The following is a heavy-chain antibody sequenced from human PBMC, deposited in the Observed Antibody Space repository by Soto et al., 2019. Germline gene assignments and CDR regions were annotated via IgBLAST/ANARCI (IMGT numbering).Heavy chain of an antibody. J-gene: IGHJ3*02. D-gene: IGHD3-22*01. CDR1: GFTFSSYA. CDR2: ISGSGGST. V-gene: IGHV3-23*01. CDR3: AKDGIYYYDSSGYPYFDI. Sequence: GGSLRLSCAASGFTFSSYAMSWVRQAPGKGLEWVSAISGSGGSTYYADSVKGRFTISRDNSKNTLYLQMNSLRAEDTAVYYCAKDGIYYYDSSGYPYFDIWGQGTMVTVSS.